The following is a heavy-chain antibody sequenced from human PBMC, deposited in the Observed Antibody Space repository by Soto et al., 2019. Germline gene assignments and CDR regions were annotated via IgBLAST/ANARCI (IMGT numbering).Heavy chain of an antibody. J-gene: IGHJ4*02. V-gene: IGHV1-18*01. CDR2: ISAYTGNT. CDR1: GYTFSSYG. D-gene: IGHD3-3*01. Sequence: QVKLVQSGGEVKKPGASVKISCKASGYTFSSYGISWVRKAPGQGREWMGWISAYTGNTNYAQKFQGRVTMTTDTSTSLAYMELRSLRSDDPAIYSCARTLNGWLFGLEWGQRTLVNVSS. CDR3: ARTLNGWLFGLE.